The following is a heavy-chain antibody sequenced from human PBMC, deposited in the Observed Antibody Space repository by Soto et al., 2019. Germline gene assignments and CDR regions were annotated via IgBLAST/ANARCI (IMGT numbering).Heavy chain of an antibody. CDR3: ASVDTAMPTEYYFDY. CDR1: GGSISSGGYY. D-gene: IGHD5-18*01. Sequence: SETLSLTCTVSGGSISSGGYYWSWIRQHPGKGLEWIGYIYYSGSTYYNPSLKSRVTISVDTSKNQFSLKLSSVTAADTAVYYCASVDTAMPTEYYFDYWGQGTLVTVSS. CDR2: IYYSGST. J-gene: IGHJ4*02. V-gene: IGHV4-31*03.